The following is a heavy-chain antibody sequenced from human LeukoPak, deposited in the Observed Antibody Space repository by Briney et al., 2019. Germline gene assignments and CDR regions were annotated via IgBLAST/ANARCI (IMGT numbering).Heavy chain of an antibody. Sequence: GSLRLSCAASGFTFSNYAMHWVRQAPGRGLEWVAVISFDGTNKYDADSVKGRFTISRDNSENTLYLQINSLRPEDTAVYSCARDNWGVDYWGQGTLVTVSS. CDR3: ARDNWGVDY. V-gene: IGHV3-30-3*01. J-gene: IGHJ4*02. CDR2: ISFDGTNK. D-gene: IGHD7-27*01. CDR1: GFTFSNYA.